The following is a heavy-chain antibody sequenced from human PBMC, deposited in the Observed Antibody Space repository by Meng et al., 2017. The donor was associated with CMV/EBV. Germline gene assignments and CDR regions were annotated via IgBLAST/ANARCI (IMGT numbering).Heavy chain of an antibody. D-gene: IGHD6-13*01. J-gene: IGHJ5*02. CDR1: GFTFSSYW. CDR3: ARALRAAAGPVS. V-gene: IGHV3-74*01. Sequence: GGSLRLSCAASGFTFSSYWMHWVRQAPGKGLVWVSRINSDGSSTSYADSVKGRFSISRDSAKNTLYLQMNSLRAEDTAVYYCARALRAAAGPVSWVQGTLVTFSS. CDR2: INSDGSST.